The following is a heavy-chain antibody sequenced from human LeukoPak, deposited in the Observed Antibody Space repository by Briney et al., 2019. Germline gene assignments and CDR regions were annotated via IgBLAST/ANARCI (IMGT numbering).Heavy chain of an antibody. D-gene: IGHD2-21*01. Sequence: QPGGSLRLSCAASGFTFSSYEMNWVRQAPGKGLEWVSAVSGSGGSTYYADSVKGRFTISRDNSKNTLYLQMNSLRAEDTAVYYCAKFLPTHIVVANYYFDYRGQGTLVTVSS. CDR2: VSGSGGST. V-gene: IGHV3-23*01. J-gene: IGHJ4*02. CDR3: AKFLPTHIVVANYYFDY. CDR1: GFTFSSYE.